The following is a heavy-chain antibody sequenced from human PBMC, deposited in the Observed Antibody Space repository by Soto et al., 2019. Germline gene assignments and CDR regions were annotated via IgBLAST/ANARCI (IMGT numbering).Heavy chain of an antibody. CDR3: ARDSTHLQVPGYYYGMDV. CDR2: IYYIGST. Sequence: SETLSLTCTVSGGSISSYYWSWIRQPPGKGLEWIGYIYYIGSTNYNPSLKSRVTISVDTSKNQFSLKLSSVTAADTAVYYCARDSTHLQVPGYYYGMDVWGQGTTVTVSS. CDR1: GGSISSYY. J-gene: IGHJ6*02. V-gene: IGHV4-59*01. D-gene: IGHD4-4*01.